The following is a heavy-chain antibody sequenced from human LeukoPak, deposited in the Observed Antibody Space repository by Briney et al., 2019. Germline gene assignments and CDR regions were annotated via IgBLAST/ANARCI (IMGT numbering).Heavy chain of an antibody. CDR3: ARSSSGWSSIDY. CDR1: GGSISSSSYY. V-gene: IGHV4-39*01. J-gene: IGHJ4*02. CDR2: IYYSGST. D-gene: IGHD6-19*01. Sequence: PSETLSLTCTVSGGSISSSSYYWGWIRQPPGKGLEWIGSIYYSGSTYYNPSLKSRVTISVDTSKNQFSLKLSSVTAADTAVYYCARSSSGWSSIDYWGQGTLVTVSS.